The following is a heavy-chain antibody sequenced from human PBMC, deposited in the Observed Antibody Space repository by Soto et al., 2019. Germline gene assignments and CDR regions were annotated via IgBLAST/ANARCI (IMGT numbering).Heavy chain of an antibody. CDR3: AREDDSSGYFAFDI. CDR2: INHSGST. Sequence: QVQLQQWGAGLLKPSETLSLTCAVYGGSFSGYYWSWIRQPPGKGLEWIGEINHSGSTNYNPSLKSQVTISVDTSKNQFSLELSSVTAADTAVYYCAREDDSSGYFAFDIWGQGTMVTVSS. J-gene: IGHJ3*02. D-gene: IGHD3-22*01. CDR1: GGSFSGYY. V-gene: IGHV4-34*01.